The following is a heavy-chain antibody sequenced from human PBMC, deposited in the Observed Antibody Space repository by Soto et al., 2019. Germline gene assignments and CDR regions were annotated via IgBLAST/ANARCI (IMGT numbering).Heavy chain of an antibody. CDR2: ISSSTSYV. CDR3: ARDPSEGRVGNWFES. D-gene: IGHD2-2*01. CDR1: GFTFSRYG. J-gene: IGHJ5*01. V-gene: IGHV3-21*06. Sequence: EVPLVESGGGLVKPGGSLRLSCAASGFTFSRYGKNRLRPAPGTGLEWVASISSSTSYVYYADSVKGRFSASRDNAKNILYLEMYALRTEDTAVSYCARDPSEGRVGNWFESWGQGTLVTVSS.